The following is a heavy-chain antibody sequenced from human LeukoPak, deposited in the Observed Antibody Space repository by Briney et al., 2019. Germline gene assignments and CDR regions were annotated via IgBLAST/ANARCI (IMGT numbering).Heavy chain of an antibody. CDR1: GYTFTGYY. V-gene: IGHV1-2*02. D-gene: IGHD3-16*02. J-gene: IGHJ4*02. CDR3: AREGEVRLGELSLWRADY. CDR2: INPNSGGT. Sequence: GASVKVSCKASGYTFTGYYMHWVRQAPGQGLEWMGWINPNSGGTNYAQKLQGRVTMTTDTSTSTAYMELRSLRSDDTAVYYRAREGEVRLGELSLWRADYWGQGTLVTVSS.